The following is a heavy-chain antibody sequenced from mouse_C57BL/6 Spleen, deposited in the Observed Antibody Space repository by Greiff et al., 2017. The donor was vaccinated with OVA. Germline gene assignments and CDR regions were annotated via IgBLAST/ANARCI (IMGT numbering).Heavy chain of an antibody. CDR2: INPNYGTT. D-gene: IGHD2-5*01. CDR1: GYSFTDYN. V-gene: IGHV1-39*01. Sequence: EVKLVESGPDLVQPGASVKLSCTASGYSFTDYNMNWVQQSPGKSLEWIGVINPNYGTTSYNQKFKGKATLTVDQSSRTTYMQLNSLTSEDSAVYYCAGDYSNFYYFDYWGQGTTLTVSS. J-gene: IGHJ2*01. CDR3: AGDYSNFYYFDY.